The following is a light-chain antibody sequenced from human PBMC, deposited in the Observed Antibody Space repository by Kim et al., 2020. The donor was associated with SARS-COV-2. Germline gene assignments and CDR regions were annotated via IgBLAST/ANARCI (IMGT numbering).Light chain of an antibody. CDR2: RRN. CDR3: ATWDDSLNAAV. CDR1: SSNIGSNP. Sequence: GQRVTISCSRSSSNIGSNPVNCYQQLPRTTPKPLISRRNQRPSGVPDRFSGSKSGTSASLAISGLQSEDEADYYCATWDDSLNAAVFGGRSQLTVL. V-gene: IGLV1-44*01. J-gene: IGLJ7*01.